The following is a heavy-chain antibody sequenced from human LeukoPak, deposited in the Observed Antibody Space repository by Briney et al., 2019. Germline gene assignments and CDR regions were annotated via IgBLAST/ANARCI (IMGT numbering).Heavy chain of an antibody. CDR3: AREFSYGPKIFDY. V-gene: IGHV3-30-3*01. D-gene: IGHD5-18*01. CDR1: GFTFSSYA. J-gene: IGHJ4*02. Sequence: PGGSLRLSCAASGFTFSSYAMHWVRQAPGKGLEWVAVISNDGINKYYADSVKGRFTMSRDNSKNTLYLQMDSLRVEDTAMFYCAREFSYGPKIFDYWGQGTLVTVSS. CDR2: ISNDGINK.